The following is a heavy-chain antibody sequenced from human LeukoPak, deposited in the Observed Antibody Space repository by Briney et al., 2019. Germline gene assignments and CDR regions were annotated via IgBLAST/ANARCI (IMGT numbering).Heavy chain of an antibody. CDR3: ARDSDTYDYVWGSYRFDY. V-gene: IGHV1-2*06. CDR2: INPNSGGT. CDR1: GYTFTGYH. D-gene: IGHD3-16*02. J-gene: IGHJ4*02. Sequence: ASVKVSCKASGYTFTGYHMHWVRQAPGQGLEWMGRINPNSGGTNYAQKFQGRVTMTRDTSISTAYMELSRLRSDDTAVYYCARDSDTYDYVWGSYRFDYWGQGTLVTVSS.